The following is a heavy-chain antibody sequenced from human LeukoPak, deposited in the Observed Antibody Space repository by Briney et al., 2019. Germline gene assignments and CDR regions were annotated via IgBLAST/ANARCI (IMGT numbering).Heavy chain of an antibody. Sequence: GASVKVSCKASGYTFTSYDINWVRQATGQGLEWMGWMNPNSGNTGYAQKFQGRVTITADKSTSTAYMELSSLRSEDTAVYYCARAPGMAYCGGDCYTSGAYYYYMDVWGKGTTVTVSS. D-gene: IGHD2-21*02. CDR1: GYTFTSYD. CDR3: ARAPGMAYCGGDCYTSGAYYYYMDV. V-gene: IGHV1-8*03. J-gene: IGHJ6*03. CDR2: MNPNSGNT.